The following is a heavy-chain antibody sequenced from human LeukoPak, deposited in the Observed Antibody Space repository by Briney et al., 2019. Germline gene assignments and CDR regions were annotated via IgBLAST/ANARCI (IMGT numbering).Heavy chain of an antibody. CDR3: ARGVFYYGSGSYCY. CDR2: ISPNSGGT. CDR1: GYTFTGYF. J-gene: IGHJ4*02. Sequence: ASVKVSCKASGYTFTGYFVHWLRQAPGHGLEWMGWISPNSGGTDYAQRFQGGVTLTRDTSISTAYMELSSLRFEDTAVYYCARGVFYYGSGSYCYWGQGTLVTVSS. D-gene: IGHD3-10*01. V-gene: IGHV1-2*02.